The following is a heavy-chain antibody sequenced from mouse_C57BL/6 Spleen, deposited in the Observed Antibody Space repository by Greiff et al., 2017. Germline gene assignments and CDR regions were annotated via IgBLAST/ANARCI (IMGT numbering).Heavy chain of an antibody. J-gene: IGHJ1*03. Sequence: QVHVKQSGTELVKPGASVKLSCKASGYTFTSYWMHWVKQRPGQGLEWIGNINPSNGGTNYNEKFKSKATLTVDKASSTAYMQLSSLTSEDSAVYYCARRDYNFWYMDVWGTGTTVTVSS. CDR2: INPSNGGT. V-gene: IGHV1-53*01. CDR3: ARRDYNFWYMDV. CDR1: GYTFTSYW. D-gene: IGHD2-13*01.